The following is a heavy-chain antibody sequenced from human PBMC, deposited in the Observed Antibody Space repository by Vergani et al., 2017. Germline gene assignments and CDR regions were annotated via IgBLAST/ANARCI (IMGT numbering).Heavy chain of an antibody. J-gene: IGHJ4*02. CDR2: IYHSGST. CDR3: GGGWELLPFDY. D-gene: IGHD1-26*01. V-gene: IGHV4-4*03. CDR1: GGSISSSNW. Sequence: QVQLQESGPGLVKPPGTLSLTCPVSGGSISSSNWWSWGRQPPGKGLEWIGEIYHSGSTNYNPSLKSRVTMSVDKSKNQFTLKLSSVAAADTAVYYCGGGWELLPFDYWGQGTLVTVSS.